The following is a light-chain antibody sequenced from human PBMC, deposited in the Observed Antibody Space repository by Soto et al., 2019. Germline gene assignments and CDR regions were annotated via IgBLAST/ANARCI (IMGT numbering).Light chain of an antibody. J-gene: IGKJ1*01. CDR2: DAS. Sequence: DIQMTQSPSSLSASLGDRVTITCQASQDIRFYLNWYQHKTGQAPKLLIYDASQLETGVPSKFSGSGSGTDFTFTINNLQAEDIGTYYCQHYNSLPITFGQGTKVDI. CDR1: QDIRFY. CDR3: QHYNSLPIT. V-gene: IGKV1-33*01.